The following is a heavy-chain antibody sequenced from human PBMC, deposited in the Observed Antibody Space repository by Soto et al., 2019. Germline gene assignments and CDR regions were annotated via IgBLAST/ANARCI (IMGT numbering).Heavy chain of an antibody. CDR2: ISSSSGST. CDR1: GFTFSDYY. D-gene: IGHD5-12*01. J-gene: IGHJ6*02. Sequence: QVQLVESGGGLVKPGGSLRLSCAASGFTFSDYYMSWIRQAPGKGLEYISYISSSSGSTNYADSVKGRFTISRDNAKNSLYLQMSSLRAEDTAVYYCARDRGGYDRLDYNHGMDVWGQGTTVTVSS. V-gene: IGHV3-11*06. CDR3: ARDRGGYDRLDYNHGMDV.